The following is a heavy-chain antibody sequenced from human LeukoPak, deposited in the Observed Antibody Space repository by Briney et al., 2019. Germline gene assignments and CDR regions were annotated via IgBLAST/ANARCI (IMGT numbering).Heavy chain of an antibody. V-gene: IGHV3-11*01. CDR3: ARGVRYYDGGGYPVFQH. D-gene: IGHD3-22*01. CDR1: GFTFSSYA. CDR2: ISRSGSNI. Sequence: PGGSLRLSCAASGFTFSSYAMSWIRQAPGKGLEWVSYISRSGSNICYADSVKGRFTISRNNAKNSLFLQMNSLRAEDTAVYYCARGVRYYDGGGYPVFQHWGPGTLVTVSS. J-gene: IGHJ1*01.